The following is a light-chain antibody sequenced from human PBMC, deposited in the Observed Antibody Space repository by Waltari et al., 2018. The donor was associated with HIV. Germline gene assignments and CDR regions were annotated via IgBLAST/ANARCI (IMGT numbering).Light chain of an antibody. CDR1: SSDVGSYNL. Sequence: QSALTQPASVSGSPGQSITISCTGTSSDVGSYNLVSWYQPHPHKPPQDVIYEVTKRPSGVSNRFSGSKSGNTASLTISGLQAEDESDYYCCSYAGSRGVVFGGGTKLTVL. V-gene: IGLV2-23*02. J-gene: IGLJ2*01. CDR2: EVT. CDR3: CSYAGSRGVV.